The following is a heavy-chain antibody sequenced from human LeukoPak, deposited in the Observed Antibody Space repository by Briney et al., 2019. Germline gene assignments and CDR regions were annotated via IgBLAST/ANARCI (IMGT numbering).Heavy chain of an antibody. CDR1: GFTFSSYG. D-gene: IGHD1-26*01. CDR3: AKGGGSYVPGGYYFDY. Sequence: HPGGSLRLSCAASGFTFSSYGMSWVRQAPGKGLEWVSAISGSGGSTYYADSVKGRFTISRDNSKNTLYLQMNSLRAEDTAVYYCAKGGGSYVPGGYYFDYWGQGALVTVSS. V-gene: IGHV3-23*01. CDR2: ISGSGGST. J-gene: IGHJ4*02.